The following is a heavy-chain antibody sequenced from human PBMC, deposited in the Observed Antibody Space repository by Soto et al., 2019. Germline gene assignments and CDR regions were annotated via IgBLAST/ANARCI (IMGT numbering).Heavy chain of an antibody. Sequence: QVQLVQSGAEVKKPGASVKVSCKASGYTFTSYGISWVRQAPGQGLEWMGWISAYNGNTNYAQKLQGRVTMTTDTSQSQAYMELRRLRSDDTTVNYCAGGRREARMVPPPVGHWGQGTLVTLSS. J-gene: IGHJ4*02. D-gene: IGHD2-8*01. CDR3: AGGRREARMVPPPVGH. CDR1: GYTFTSYG. CDR2: ISAYNGNT. V-gene: IGHV1-18*01.